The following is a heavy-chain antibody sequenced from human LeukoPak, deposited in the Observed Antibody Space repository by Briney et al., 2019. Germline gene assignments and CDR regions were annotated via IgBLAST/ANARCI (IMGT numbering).Heavy chain of an antibody. D-gene: IGHD3-9*01. V-gene: IGHV1-18*01. CDR2: ISAYNGNT. CDR3: ARDSYYDILTGYYSGAFDI. CDR1: GYTFTSYG. J-gene: IGHJ3*02. Sequence: GASVKVSCKASGYTFTSYGISWVGQAPGQGLEWMGWISAYNGNTNYAQKLQGRVTMTTDTSTSTAYMELRSLRSDDTAVYYCARDSYYDILTGYYSGAFDIWGQGTMVTVSS.